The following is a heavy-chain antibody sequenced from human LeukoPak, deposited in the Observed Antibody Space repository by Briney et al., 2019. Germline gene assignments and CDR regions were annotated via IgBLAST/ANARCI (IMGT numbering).Heavy chain of an antibody. CDR3: ARGAIAAADY. J-gene: IGHJ4*02. V-gene: IGHV4-34*01. CDR2: INHSGST. D-gene: IGHD6-13*01. CDR1: GGSFSGYY. Sequence: SETLSLTCAVYGGSFSGYYWSWIRQPPGKGLEWIGEINHSGSTNYNPSLKSRVTISVDTSKNQFSLKLSSVTAADTAVYYCARGAIAAADYWGQGTLVTVSS.